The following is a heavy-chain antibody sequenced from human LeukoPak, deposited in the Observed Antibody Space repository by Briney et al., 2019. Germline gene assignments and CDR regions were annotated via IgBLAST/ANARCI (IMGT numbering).Heavy chain of an antibody. CDR3: AREYCSGGSCYEIDY. V-gene: IGHV3-7*01. CDR2: IKQDGSEE. J-gene: IGHJ4*02. D-gene: IGHD2-15*01. CDR1: GGSISSSSYY. Sequence: ETLSLTCTVSGGSISSSSYYWGWIRQPPGKGLEWVANIKQDGSEEYYVDSVKGRFTISRDNAKNSLYLQMNSLRAEDTAVYYCAREYCSGGSCYEIDYWGQGTLVTVSS.